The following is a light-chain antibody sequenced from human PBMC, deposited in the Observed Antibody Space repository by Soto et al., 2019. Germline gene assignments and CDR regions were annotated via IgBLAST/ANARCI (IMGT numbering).Light chain of an antibody. CDR3: QQYNGYPLT. CDR2: DAS. J-gene: IGKJ4*01. CDR1: ESISQW. Sequence: DIPMTQSPSTLSADVGDRVTITCRASESISQWLAWYQQKPGKAPKVLIYDASSLKTGVPSRFSGSGSETEFTLTISSLQPDDFATYYCQQYNGYPLTFGGGTTVEIK. V-gene: IGKV1-5*01.